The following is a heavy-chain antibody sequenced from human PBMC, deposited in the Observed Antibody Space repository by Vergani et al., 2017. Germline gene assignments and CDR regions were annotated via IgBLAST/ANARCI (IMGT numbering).Heavy chain of an antibody. V-gene: IGHV2-26*01. CDR1: GFSLSNARMG. J-gene: IGHJ5*02. D-gene: IGHD3-3*01. CDR2: IFSNDEK. Sequence: QVTLKESGPVLVKPTETLTLTCTVSGFSLSNARMGVSWIRQPPGKALEWLAHIFSNDEKSYSTSLKSRLTISKDTSKSQVVLTMTNMDPVDTATYYCAHRPPNYDFWSGHNWFDPWGQGTLVTVSS. CDR3: AHRPPNYDFWSGHNWFDP.